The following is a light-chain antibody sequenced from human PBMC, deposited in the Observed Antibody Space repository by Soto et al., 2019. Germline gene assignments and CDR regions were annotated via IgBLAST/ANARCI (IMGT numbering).Light chain of an antibody. J-gene: IGKJ2*01. CDR2: AAS. CDR1: EGISSN. Sequence: EIVMTQSPATLSLSPGERVILSCRASEGISSNLACYQHVLGQAPRLLMDAASTRATDVPARFSGSGSGTEFTLTISSLQSEDFAVYFCQQYKNWRPMYAFGQGTKLQIK. CDR3: QQYKNWRPMYA. V-gene: IGKV3-15*01.